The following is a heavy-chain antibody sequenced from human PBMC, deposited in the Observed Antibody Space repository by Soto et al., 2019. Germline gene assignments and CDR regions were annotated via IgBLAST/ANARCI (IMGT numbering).Heavy chain of an antibody. J-gene: IGHJ1*01. D-gene: IGHD1-26*01. CDR2: ISHDGSHK. Sequence: QVQLVESGGGVVQPGRCLRLSCAASGFTFNSFTMHWVRQAPGKGLEWVAVISHDGSHKYSADSVKGRFTISRDDSKNTLYLQMSSLRVEDTAIYYCATWEERYFQDWGQGTLVTVSS. CDR1: GFTFNSFT. CDR3: ATWEERYFQD. V-gene: IGHV3-30-3*01.